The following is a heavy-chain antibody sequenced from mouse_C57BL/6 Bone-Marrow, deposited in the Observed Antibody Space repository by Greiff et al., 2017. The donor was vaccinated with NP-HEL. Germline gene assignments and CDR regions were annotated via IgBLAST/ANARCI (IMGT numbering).Heavy chain of an antibody. CDR1: GYSFTDYN. CDR3: AVHSTVVDAWYAY. D-gene: IGHD1-1*01. Sequence: EVQRVESGPELVKPGASVKISCKASGYSFTDYNMNWVKQSNGKSLEWIGVINPNYGTTSYNQKFKGKATLTVDQSSSTAYMPLNSLTSAASAVFDWAVHSTVVDAWYAYGGQGTVVSVNA. V-gene: IGHV1-39*01. J-gene: IGHJ3*01. CDR2: INPNYGTT.